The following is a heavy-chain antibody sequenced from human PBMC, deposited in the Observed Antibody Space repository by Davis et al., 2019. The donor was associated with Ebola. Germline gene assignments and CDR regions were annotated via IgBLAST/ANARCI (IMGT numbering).Heavy chain of an antibody. V-gene: IGHV4-59*08. CDR3: ARHRDDSGYYHDAFDV. CDR1: GGSINNYY. CDR2: VYYSGKT. Sequence: MPSETLSLTCTVSGGSINNYYWSWIRQPPGKGPDWIGYVYYSGKTHYNPSLTSRVAISVDTSTNQFSLKLSSVTAADTAVYYCARHRDDSGYYHDAFDVWGQGTLVTVSS. J-gene: IGHJ3*01. D-gene: IGHD3-3*01.